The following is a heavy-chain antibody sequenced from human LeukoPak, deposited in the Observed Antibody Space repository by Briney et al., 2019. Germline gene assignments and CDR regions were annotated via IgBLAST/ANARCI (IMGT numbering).Heavy chain of an antibody. CDR1: GGSISRGGYY. CDR3: ARARGTVTTRDYYYYYGMDV. V-gene: IGHV4-30-4*01. D-gene: IGHD4-17*01. Sequence: SETLSLTCTVSGGSISRGGYYWSWIRQPPGKGLEWIGYIYYSGSTYYNPSLKSRVTISIDTSKNQFSLKLSSVTAADTAVYYCARARGTVTTRDYYYYYGMDVWGQGTTVTVSS. CDR2: IYYSGST. J-gene: IGHJ6*02.